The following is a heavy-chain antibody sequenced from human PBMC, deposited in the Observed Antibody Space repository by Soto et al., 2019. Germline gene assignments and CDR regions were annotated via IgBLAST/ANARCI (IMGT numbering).Heavy chain of an antibody. Sequence: SETLSLTCAVCGGSFSGYYWSWIRQPPGKGLEWIGEINHSGSTNYNPSLKSRVTISVDTSKNQFSLKLSSVTAADTAVYYCARGLKIPLIAAAGTYYYYGMDVWGQGTTVTVSS. CDR3: ARGLKIPLIAAAGTYYYYGMDV. CDR2: INHSGST. CDR1: GGSFSGYY. D-gene: IGHD6-13*01. V-gene: IGHV4-34*01. J-gene: IGHJ6*02.